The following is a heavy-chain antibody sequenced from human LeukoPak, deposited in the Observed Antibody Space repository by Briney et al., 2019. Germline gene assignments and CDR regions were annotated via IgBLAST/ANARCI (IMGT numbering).Heavy chain of an antibody. V-gene: IGHV1-46*01. CDR2: INPSGGST. Sequence: ASVKVSCKASGYSFTRYYMHWVRQAPGQGLEWMGIINPSGGSTSYAQKFQGRVTMTRYTSTSTVYMELSSLKSEDTAVYYCARAYSTVTTTDYWGQGTLVTVSS. D-gene: IGHD4-17*01. J-gene: IGHJ4*02. CDR3: ARAYSTVTTTDY. CDR1: GYSFTRYY.